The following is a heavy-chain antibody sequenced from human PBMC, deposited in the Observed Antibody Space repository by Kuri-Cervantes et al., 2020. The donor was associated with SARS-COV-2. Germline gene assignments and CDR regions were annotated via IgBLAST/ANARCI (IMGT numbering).Heavy chain of an antibody. CDR3: AYGTYYDILTGYLDFDY. J-gene: IGHJ4*02. CDR2: ISGSSGST. D-gene: IGHD3-9*01. Sequence: LSLTCAASGFTFSSYAMSWVRQAPGKGLEWVSAISGSSGSTYYADSVKGRFTISRDNSKNTLYLQMNSLRAEDTAVYYCAYGTYYDILTGYLDFDYWGQGTLVTVSS. CDR1: GFTFSSYA. V-gene: IGHV3-23*01.